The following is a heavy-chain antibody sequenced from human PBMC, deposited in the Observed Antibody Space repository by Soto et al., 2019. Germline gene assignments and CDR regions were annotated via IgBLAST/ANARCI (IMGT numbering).Heavy chain of an antibody. CDR3: TRDASRDSSARRWFDT. V-gene: IGHV3-21*01. CDR2: ISSNSAYI. D-gene: IGHD6-13*01. J-gene: IGHJ5*02. Sequence: VGSLRLSCAASGFTFSSFTMNWVRQAPGKGLEWVSTISSNSAYIYYTDALKGRFTISRDNAKNSLHLQMNSLRAEDTAVYYCTRDASRDSSARRWFDTWGPGTLVTVSS. CDR1: GFTFSSFT.